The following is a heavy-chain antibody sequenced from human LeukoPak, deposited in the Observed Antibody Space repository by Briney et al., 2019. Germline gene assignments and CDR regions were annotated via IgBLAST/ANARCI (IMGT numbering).Heavy chain of an antibody. D-gene: IGHD5-18*01. CDR1: GYTFTSYY. CDR2: IDPSGGST. V-gene: IGHV1-46*01. CDR3: ARDLYPTWIQLPGPFDH. J-gene: IGHJ4*02. Sequence: ASVKVSCKASGYTFTSYYMHWVRQAPGQGLEWMGIIDPSGGSTSYAQKFQGRVTMTRDTSTSTVYMELSSLRSEDTAVCYCARDLYPTWIQLPGPFDHWGQGTLVTVSS.